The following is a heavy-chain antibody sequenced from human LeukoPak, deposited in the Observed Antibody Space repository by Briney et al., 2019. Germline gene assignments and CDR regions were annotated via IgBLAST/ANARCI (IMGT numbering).Heavy chain of an antibody. J-gene: IGHJ4*02. CDR3: AKSGPTTSPSFDY. CDR1: GFTFSSFT. Sequence: GGSLRLSCAASGFTFSSFTMSWVRQAPGKGLEWVSSISGSGGGTYYADSVKGRFTISRDNFMNTLYLQMNSLRAEDTAVYYCAKSGPTTSPSFDYWGQGTLVTVSS. V-gene: IGHV3-23*01. D-gene: IGHD4-11*01. CDR2: ISGSGGGT.